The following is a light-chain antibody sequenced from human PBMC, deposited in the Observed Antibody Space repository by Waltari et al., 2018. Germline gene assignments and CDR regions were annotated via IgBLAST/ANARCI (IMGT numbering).Light chain of an antibody. Sequence: EIVMTHSPGTLSLSPGERATLFCRAGQSVGTNLAWYQQRPGQAPRLLIHAATTPVPGIPARFSGGGSGTEFTLTINSLQSEDFAVYFCQQYSVWPYTFGQGTKLEI. CDR3: QQYSVWPYT. CDR2: AAT. J-gene: IGKJ2*01. CDR1: QSVGTN. V-gene: IGKV3D-15*01.